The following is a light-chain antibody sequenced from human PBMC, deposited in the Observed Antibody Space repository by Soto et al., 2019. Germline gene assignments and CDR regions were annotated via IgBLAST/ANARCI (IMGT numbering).Light chain of an antibody. CDR3: QQGSSFPLT. Sequence: DIQMTQYPSSVSASVGDRVTITCRATQAIGSYLAWYQQTPGKAPKLLIYVASGLQSGVPSRFSGSGSGTDFTLTISSLQPEDSATYYCQQGSSFPLTFGGGTKVEIK. V-gene: IGKV1D-12*01. CDR1: QAIGSY. J-gene: IGKJ4*01. CDR2: VAS.